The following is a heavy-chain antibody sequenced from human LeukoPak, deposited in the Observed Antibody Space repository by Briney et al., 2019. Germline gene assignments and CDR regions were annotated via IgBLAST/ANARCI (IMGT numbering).Heavy chain of an antibody. CDR1: GFTFSSYS. Sequence: PGGSLRLSCAASGFTFSSYSMNWVRQAPGKGLEWVSSISSSSSYIYYADSVKGRFTISRDNAKNSLYLQMNSLRAEDTAVYYCARGTYYYDSSGYSLDYWGQGTLVTVSS. V-gene: IGHV3-21*01. CDR3: ARGTYYYDSSGYSLDY. D-gene: IGHD3-22*01. J-gene: IGHJ4*02. CDR2: ISSSSSYI.